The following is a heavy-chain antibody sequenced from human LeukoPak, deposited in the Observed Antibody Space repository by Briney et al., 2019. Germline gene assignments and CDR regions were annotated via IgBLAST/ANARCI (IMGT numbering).Heavy chain of an antibody. D-gene: IGHD3-22*01. CDR3: ARALVYDSSGHGYFDY. Sequence: ASVTVSCKASGYTFTSYAMHWVRQAPGQRLEWMGWSNAGNGNTKYSQELQGRVTMTTDTSTNTAYMELRSLRSDDTAVYYCARALVYDSSGHGYFDYWGQGTLVTVSS. V-gene: IGHV1-3*02. J-gene: IGHJ4*02. CDR2: SNAGNGNT. CDR1: GYTFTSYA.